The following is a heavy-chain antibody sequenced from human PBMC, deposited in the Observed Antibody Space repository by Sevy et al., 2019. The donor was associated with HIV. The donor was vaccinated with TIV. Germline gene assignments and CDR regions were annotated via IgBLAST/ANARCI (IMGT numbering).Heavy chain of an antibody. D-gene: IGHD2-21*02. Sequence: ASVKVSCKASGYSFTGYYMNWVRQAPGQVLESIGWINPNTSDTTYSEKFEGRVTMTRDSSLSTAYLELRGLRSDDTAVYYCARDFLAVTSIPSDAFDIWGQGTLVTVSS. CDR2: INPNTSDT. V-gene: IGHV1-2*02. J-gene: IGHJ3*02. CDR1: GYSFTGYY. CDR3: ARDFLAVTSIPSDAFDI.